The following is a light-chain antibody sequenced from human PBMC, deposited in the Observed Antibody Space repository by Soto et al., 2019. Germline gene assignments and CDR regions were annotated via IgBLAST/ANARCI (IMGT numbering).Light chain of an antibody. Sequence: EIAMTPSPATLSVSLGERAALSCRASQSVSTNLAWYQQKPGQAPRLLIYGASARATGFPARFSGSGSGTEFTLTISSLQSEDFAVYYCQQYNNWPLTFGPGTKVDIK. CDR2: GAS. J-gene: IGKJ3*01. V-gene: IGKV3-15*01. CDR3: QQYNNWPLT. CDR1: QSVSTN.